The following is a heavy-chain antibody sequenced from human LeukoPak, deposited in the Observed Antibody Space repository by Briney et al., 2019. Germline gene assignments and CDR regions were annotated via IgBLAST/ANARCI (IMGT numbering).Heavy chain of an antibody. CDR2: MSGSGGST. J-gene: IGHJ3*02. CDR3: AKDREYSYVYDAFDI. V-gene: IGHV3-23*01. CDR1: GFTFSNYA. Sequence: PGGSLRLSCAASGFTFSNYAMHWVRQAPGKGLEWVSGMSGSGGSTYYADSVKGRFTISRDNSKNTLYLQMNTLRAEDTAVYYCAKDREYSYVYDAFDIWGQGTLVTVSS. D-gene: IGHD3-16*01.